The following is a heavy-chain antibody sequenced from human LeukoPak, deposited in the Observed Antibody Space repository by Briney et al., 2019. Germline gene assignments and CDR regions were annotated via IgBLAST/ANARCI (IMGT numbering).Heavy chain of an antibody. CDR2: IKGDGGEK. J-gene: IGHJ4*02. Sequence: GGSLRLSCAGSGFTSRSYWMNWVRQAPGKVLEWVANIKGDGGEKYADSVEGRFTISRDNAKNSVYLQMNSLRVEDTAVYYCVRDNRWASDYWGQGTLVTVSS. V-gene: IGHV3-7*01. CDR1: GFTSRSYW. CDR3: VRDNRWASDY. D-gene: IGHD4-23*01.